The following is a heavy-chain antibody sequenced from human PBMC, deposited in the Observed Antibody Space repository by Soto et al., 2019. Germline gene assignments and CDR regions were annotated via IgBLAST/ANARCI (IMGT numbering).Heavy chain of an antibody. CDR3: AKYLPRWDTTVAYFDY. CDR2: ISGSSGST. CDR1: GFTFSYYA. Sequence: PGGSLRLSCAASGFTFSYYAMSWVRQAPGKGLEWVSAISGSSGSTYYADSVKGRFTISRDNSKNTLYLQMGSLRAEDTAIYYCAKYLPRWDTTVAYFDYWGQGTLVTVSS. D-gene: IGHD5-18*01. V-gene: IGHV3-23*01. J-gene: IGHJ4*02.